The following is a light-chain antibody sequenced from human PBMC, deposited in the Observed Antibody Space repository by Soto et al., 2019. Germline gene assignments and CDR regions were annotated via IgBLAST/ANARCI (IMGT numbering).Light chain of an antibody. CDR1: QSVSKNY. Sequence: IVLTQYPGTRSVSKGERATLSWGASQSVSKNYLAWYQQKPGQAPRLLIYGASNRATGIPDRFSGSGSGTDFTLSISRMEPEDFAVYDCQHYGSSGTFGQGTKVDIK. J-gene: IGKJ1*01. CDR2: GAS. V-gene: IGKV3-20*01. CDR3: QHYGSSGT.